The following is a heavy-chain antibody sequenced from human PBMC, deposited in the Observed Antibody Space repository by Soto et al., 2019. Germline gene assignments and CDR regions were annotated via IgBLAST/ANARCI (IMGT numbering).Heavy chain of an antibody. D-gene: IGHD5-18*01. CDR1: GYTFTGYY. CDR2: INPNSGGT. V-gene: IGHV1-2*02. J-gene: IGHJ4*02. CDR3: ARGHELDTVSVDY. Sequence: WASVKVSCKASGYTFTGYYMHWVRQAPGQGLEWMGWINPNSGGTNYAQKFQGRVTMTRDTSISTAYMELSRLRSDDTAVYYCARGHELDTVSVDYWGQGTLVTVSS.